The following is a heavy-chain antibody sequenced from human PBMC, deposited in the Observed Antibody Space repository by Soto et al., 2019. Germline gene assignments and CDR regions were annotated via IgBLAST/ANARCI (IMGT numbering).Heavy chain of an antibody. V-gene: IGHV4-39*01. Sequence: QLQESGPGLVKPSESLSLTCTVSGGSISGSNYYWGWIRQSPGKGLEWIGSIYYSGSTYYNPSRRSRVIISVDTSKSQFSLKLGSVTAADTGAYYCATYYGGTPFAYWGQGTLVTVSS. CDR2: IYYSGST. CDR1: GGSISGSNYY. D-gene: IGHD4-17*01. J-gene: IGHJ4*02. CDR3: ATYYGGTPFAY.